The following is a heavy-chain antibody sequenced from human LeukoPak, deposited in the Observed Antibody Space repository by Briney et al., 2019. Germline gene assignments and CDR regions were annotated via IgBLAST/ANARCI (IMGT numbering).Heavy chain of an antibody. Sequence: ASVKVSCKASGYTFTGYYMHWVRQAPGQGLEWMGWINPNSGGTNYAQKFQGRVTMTRDTSISTAYMELSRLRSDDTAVYYYARGIQKPYSGYDWRNLVWFDPWGQGTLVTVSS. J-gene: IGHJ5*02. CDR2: INPNSGGT. CDR3: ARGIQKPYSGYDWRNLVWFDP. V-gene: IGHV1-2*02. CDR1: GYTFTGYY. D-gene: IGHD5-12*01.